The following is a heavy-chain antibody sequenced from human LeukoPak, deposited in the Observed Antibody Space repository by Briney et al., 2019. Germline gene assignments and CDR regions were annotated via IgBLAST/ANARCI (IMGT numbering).Heavy chain of an antibody. CDR1: GDSISGYY. CDR3: ARGLDRGYSYGNWFDP. D-gene: IGHD5-18*01. J-gene: IGHJ5*02. CDR2: IYTSETT. V-gene: IGHV4-4*07. Sequence: SETLSLTXTVSGDSISGYYWSWIRQPAGKRLEWIGRIYTSETTNYNPSLRSRVTMSIDTSKNQFSLRLSSVTAADTAVYYCARGLDRGYSYGNWFDPWGQGTLVTVSS.